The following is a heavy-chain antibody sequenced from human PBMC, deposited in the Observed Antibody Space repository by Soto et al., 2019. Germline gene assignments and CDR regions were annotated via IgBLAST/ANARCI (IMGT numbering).Heavy chain of an antibody. CDR2: IYSGGST. V-gene: IGHV3-53*01. Sequence: GGSLRLSCAASGFTVSSNYMSWVRQAPGKGLEWVSVIYSGGSTYYADSVKGRFTISRDNSKNTLYLQMNSLRAEGTAVYYCARGSYDSSGYYFLDPWGQGTLVTVSS. D-gene: IGHD3-22*01. CDR1: GFTVSSNY. J-gene: IGHJ5*02. CDR3: ARGSYDSSGYYFLDP.